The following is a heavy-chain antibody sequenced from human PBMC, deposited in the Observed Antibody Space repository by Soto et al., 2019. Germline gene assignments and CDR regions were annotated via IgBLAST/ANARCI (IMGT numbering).Heavy chain of an antibody. D-gene: IGHD3-10*01. J-gene: IGHJ6*02. CDR2: IYYSGNT. Sequence: SETLSLTCTVSGGSVSSGDYFWSWLRQSPGKRLEWIAYIYYSGNTNYNPSLKSRATISVDTSKSQVSLTLTSMTAADAALYYCARSPNYYYYGFDVWGQGTAVTVSS. CDR3: ARSPNYYYYGFDV. V-gene: IGHV4-61*08. CDR1: GGSVSSGDYF.